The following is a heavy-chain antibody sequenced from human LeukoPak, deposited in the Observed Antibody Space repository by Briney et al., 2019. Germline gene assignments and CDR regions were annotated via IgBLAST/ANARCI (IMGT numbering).Heavy chain of an antibody. J-gene: IGHJ4*02. D-gene: IGHD3-10*01. CDR3: ARGHMVRGVSFDY. V-gene: IGHV1-8*02. CDR2: MNPNSGNT. Sequence: GASVKVSCKASGYTFTSYGISWVRQAPGQGLEWMGWMNPNSGNTGYAQKFQGRVTMTRNTSISTAYMELSSLRSEDTAVYYCARGHMVRGVSFDYWGQGTLVTVSS. CDR1: GYTFTSYG.